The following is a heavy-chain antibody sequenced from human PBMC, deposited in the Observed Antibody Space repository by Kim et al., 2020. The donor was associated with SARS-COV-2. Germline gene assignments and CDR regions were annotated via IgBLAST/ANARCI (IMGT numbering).Heavy chain of an antibody. V-gene: IGHV3-9*01. D-gene: IGHD6-19*01. J-gene: IGHJ4*02. CDR1: GFTFGDYA. Sequence: GGSLRLSCAASGFTFGDYAMHWVRQAPGKGLEWVSGISWNSGSIGYADSVKGRFTISRDNAKNSLYLQMNSLRAEDTALYYCAKDMLREDSSGWPYWGQGTLVTVSS. CDR2: ISWNSGSI. CDR3: AKDMLREDSSGWPY.